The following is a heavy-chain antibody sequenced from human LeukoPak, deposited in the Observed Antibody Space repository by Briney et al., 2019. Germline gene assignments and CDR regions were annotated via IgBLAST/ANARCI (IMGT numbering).Heavy chain of an antibody. J-gene: IGHJ4*02. CDR1: GGSISSYY. CDR3: ARARGSGSYPTH. CDR2: IYTSGST. V-gene: IGHV4-4*09. D-gene: IGHD3-10*01. Sequence: PSETLSLTCTVSGGSISSYYWSWIRQPPGKGLEWIGYIYTSGSTNYNPSLKSRVTISVDTSKNQFSLKLSSVTAADTAVYYRARARGSGSYPTHWGQGTLVTVSS.